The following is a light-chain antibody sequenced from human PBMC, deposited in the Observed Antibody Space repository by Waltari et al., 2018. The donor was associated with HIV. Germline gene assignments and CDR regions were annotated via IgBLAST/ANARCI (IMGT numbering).Light chain of an antibody. V-gene: IGLV2-8*01. J-gene: IGLJ1*01. CDR2: EVS. Sequence: QSALTQPPSASGSPGQSVTISCTGTSSDVGGYNYVSWYQLHPGKAPKLRIYEVSKRHSGVPDRFSGSKSGNTASLTVSGLQSEDEADYFCASYAGSTNVFGTGTKVTVL. CDR3: ASYAGSTNV. CDR1: SSDVGGYNY.